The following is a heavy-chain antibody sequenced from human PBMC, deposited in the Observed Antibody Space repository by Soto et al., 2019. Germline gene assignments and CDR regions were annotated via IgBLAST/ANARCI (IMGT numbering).Heavy chain of an antibody. CDR1: GYTFTTYG. CDR3: ARGGSSSWYGAFDI. CDR2: ISTYNGNT. V-gene: IGHV1-18*04. J-gene: IGHJ3*02. Sequence: ASVKVSCKASGYTFTTYGISWVRQAPGQGLEWMGWISTYNGNTNYAQKFQSRVTMTTDTPTSTAYMELRSLRSDDTAVYYCARGGSSSWYGAFDIWGQGTMVT. D-gene: IGHD6-13*01.